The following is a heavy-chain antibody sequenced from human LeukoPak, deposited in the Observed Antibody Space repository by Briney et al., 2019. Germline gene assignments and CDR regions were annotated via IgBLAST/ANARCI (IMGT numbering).Heavy chain of an antibody. CDR2: NYHSGST. CDR1: GGSISSSNW. J-gene: IGHJ4*02. V-gene: IGHV4-4*02. Sequence: PSETLSLTCAVSGGSISSSNWWSWVRQPPGKGLEWIGENYHSGSTYYNPSLKSRVTISVDTSKNQFSLKLSSVTAADTAVYYCARVVWFGENRTYYFDYWGQGTLVTVSS. D-gene: IGHD3-10*01. CDR3: ARVVWFGENRTYYFDY.